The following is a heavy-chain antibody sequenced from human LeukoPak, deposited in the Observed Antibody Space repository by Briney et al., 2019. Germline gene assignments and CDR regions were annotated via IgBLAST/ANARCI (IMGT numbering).Heavy chain of an antibody. CDR1: GFTFSSYG. J-gene: IGHJ4*02. Sequence: GGSLRLSCAASGFTFSSYGMHWVRQAPGKGLEWVAVISYDGSSKYFADSVKGRFTISRDNSKNTLHLQMNSLRAEDTAVYYCAKVAGVYYFDYWGQGTLVTVSS. V-gene: IGHV3-30*18. CDR2: ISYDGSSK. CDR3: AKVAGVYYFDY. D-gene: IGHD2-15*01.